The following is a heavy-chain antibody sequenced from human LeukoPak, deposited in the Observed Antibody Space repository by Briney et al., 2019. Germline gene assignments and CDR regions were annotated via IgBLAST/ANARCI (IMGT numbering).Heavy chain of an antibody. J-gene: IGHJ3*02. CDR3: ARLPRSTTVTTLWAFDI. D-gene: IGHD4-17*01. CDR1: GGSISSYY. Sequence: SETLSLTCTVSGGSISSYYWSWIRQPAGKGLEWIGRIYTSGSTNYNPSLKSRVTMSVDTSKNQFSLKLSSVTAADTAVYYCARLPRSTTVTTLWAFDIWGQGTMVTVSS. CDR2: IYTSGST. V-gene: IGHV4-4*07.